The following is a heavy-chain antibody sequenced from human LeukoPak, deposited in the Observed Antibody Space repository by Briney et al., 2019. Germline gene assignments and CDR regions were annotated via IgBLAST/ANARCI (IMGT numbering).Heavy chain of an antibody. Sequence: GSVLLSCAASGFAFSSYSMNWVRQAPGKGLEWVSSISSSSSYIYYADSVKGRFTISRDNAKNSLYLQMNSLRAEDTAVYYCASDGYCSSTSCYNYFDYWGQGTLVTVSP. CDR2: ISSSSSYI. J-gene: IGHJ4*02. D-gene: IGHD2-2*02. CDR1: GFAFSSYS. V-gene: IGHV3-21*01. CDR3: ASDGYCSSTSCYNYFDY.